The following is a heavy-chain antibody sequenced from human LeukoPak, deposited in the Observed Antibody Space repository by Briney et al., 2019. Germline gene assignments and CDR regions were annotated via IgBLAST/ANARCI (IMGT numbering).Heavy chain of an antibody. D-gene: IGHD2/OR15-2a*01. CDR2: AFYSGST. V-gene: IGHV4-39*01. CDR3: ARRESFYWYFDL. CDR1: GGSVSSSNHY. J-gene: IGHJ2*01. Sequence: SETLSLTCTVSGGSVSSSNHYWGWIRQTPGKGLEWIGSAFYSGSTYYNPSLKSRVTISVDTSKNQFSLKLSSLTAADTAVYYCARRESFYWYFDLWGRGTLVTVSS.